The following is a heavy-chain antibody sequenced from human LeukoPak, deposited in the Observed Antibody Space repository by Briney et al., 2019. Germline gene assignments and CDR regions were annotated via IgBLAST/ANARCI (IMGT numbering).Heavy chain of an antibody. CDR3: AQDVRIEEVPLLGPGF. Sequence: GGSLRLSCTASGFSFNKYGTHWVRQAPGKGLEWVTFIRYDDSVKFYADSVKGRFSISRDNSKNTVYLQMNSLRSEDTGLYFCAQDVRIEEVPLLGPGFWGQETLVTVSS. V-gene: IGHV3-30*02. D-gene: IGHD1-14*01. CDR2: IRYDDSVK. J-gene: IGHJ4*02. CDR1: GFSFNKYG.